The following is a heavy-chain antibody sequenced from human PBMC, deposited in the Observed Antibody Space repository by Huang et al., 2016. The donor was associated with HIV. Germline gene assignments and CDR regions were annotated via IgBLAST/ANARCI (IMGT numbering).Heavy chain of an antibody. CDR2: ISYDGTNK. D-gene: IGHD3-22*01. V-gene: IGHV3-30*03. Sequence: QVQLVESGGGVVQPGGSLRLSCAAFGFTFSDYGIHWVRQAPGKGLEWVAVISYDGTNKYYADSVKGRFTISRDNSKNTLYLQMNGLTPEDTALYYCATLPTSGFYSRDYFDYWGQGTLVTVSS. CDR1: GFTFSDYG. CDR3: ATLPTSGFYSRDYFDY. J-gene: IGHJ4*02.